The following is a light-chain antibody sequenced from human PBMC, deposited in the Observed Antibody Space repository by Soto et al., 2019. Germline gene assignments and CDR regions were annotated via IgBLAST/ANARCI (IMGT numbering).Light chain of an antibody. Sequence: QSALTQPPSASGSLGQSVTISCTGTSSDGGGYNYVSWYQQHPGKAPKLLIYDVSHRPSGVPDRFSGSKSGNTASLTVSGLQAEDEVDYYCSSYAGSNNLVFGTGTKVTVL. CDR3: SSYAGSNNLV. CDR1: SSDGGGYNY. J-gene: IGLJ1*01. CDR2: DVS. V-gene: IGLV2-8*01.